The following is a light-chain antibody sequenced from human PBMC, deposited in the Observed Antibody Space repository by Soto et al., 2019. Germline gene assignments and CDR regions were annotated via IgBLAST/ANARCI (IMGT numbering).Light chain of an antibody. V-gene: IGKV1-12*01. Sequence: DIQMTHAPPSVSEPVGDRVTITFRASQDVGKWLAWYQQKPGKDPTLLIHGASSLQSGVPPRYSGSGYGTDFTLTISSLQPEDFATYYCQQANSFPITFGKGTRLEIK. CDR3: QQANSFPIT. CDR2: GAS. J-gene: IGKJ5*01. CDR1: QDVGKW.